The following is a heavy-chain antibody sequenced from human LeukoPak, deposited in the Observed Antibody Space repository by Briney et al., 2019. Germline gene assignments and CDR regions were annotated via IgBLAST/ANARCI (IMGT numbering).Heavy chain of an antibody. CDR3: ARDSRGYSYGF. CDR1: GFTFSSYS. Sequence: GGSLRLSCAASGFTFSSYSMNWVRQAPGKGLEWVSSISSSSSYIYYADSVKGRSTISRDNAKNPLYLQMNSLRAEDTAVYYCARDSRGYSYGFWGQGTLVTVSS. CDR2: ISSSSSYI. J-gene: IGHJ4*02. V-gene: IGHV3-21*01. D-gene: IGHD5-18*01.